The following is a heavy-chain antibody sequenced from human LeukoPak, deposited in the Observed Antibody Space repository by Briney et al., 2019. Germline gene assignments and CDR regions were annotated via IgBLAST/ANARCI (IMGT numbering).Heavy chain of an antibody. J-gene: IGHJ5*02. D-gene: IGHD3-22*01. CDR3: ARSVSYYYDSSGYSSNWFDP. CDR2: INHSGST. V-gene: IGHV4-34*01. Sequence: SETLSLTCAVYGGSFSGYYWSWIRQPPGKGLEWIGEINHSGSTNYNPSLKSRVTISVDTSKNQFSLKLSSVTAADTAVYYCARSVSYYYDSSGYSSNWFDPWGQGTLVTVSS. CDR1: GGSFSGYY.